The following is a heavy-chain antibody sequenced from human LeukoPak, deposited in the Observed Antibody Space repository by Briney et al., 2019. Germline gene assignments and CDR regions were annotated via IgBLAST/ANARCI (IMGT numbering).Heavy chain of an antibody. Sequence: SETLSLTCAVYGGSFSGYYWSWIRQPPGKGLEWIGETNHSGSTNYNPSLKSRVTISVDTSKNQFSLKLSSVTAADTAVYYCARDAIAAAGRSFDYWGQGTLVTVSS. CDR2: TNHSGST. CDR3: ARDAIAAAGRSFDY. V-gene: IGHV4-34*01. CDR1: GGSFSGYY. J-gene: IGHJ4*02. D-gene: IGHD6-13*01.